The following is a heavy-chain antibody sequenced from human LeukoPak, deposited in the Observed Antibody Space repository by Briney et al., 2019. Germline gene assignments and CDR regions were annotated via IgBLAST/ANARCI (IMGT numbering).Heavy chain of an antibody. CDR1: GFTFTNAW. CDR2: IKTKADGETI. J-gene: IGHJ4*02. V-gene: IGHV3-15*07. D-gene: IGHD1-20*01. Sequence: PGGSLRLSCAASGFTFTNAWMNWVRQAPGKGLEWVGRIKTKADGETIDYAAPVKGRFTFSRDDSKNMLYLQMNSLKSEDTAVYYCSTLTSRGLSDSWGQGTLVTVSS. CDR3: STLTSRGLSDS.